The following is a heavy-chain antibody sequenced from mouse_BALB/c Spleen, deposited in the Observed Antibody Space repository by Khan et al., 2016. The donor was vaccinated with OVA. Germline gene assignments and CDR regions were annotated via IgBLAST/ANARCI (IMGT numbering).Heavy chain of an antibody. D-gene: IGHD2-3*01. CDR2: IWSDGST. CDR1: GFSLTSYG. V-gene: IGHV2-6-1*01. CDR3: ARHDGYAHYDAMDY. Sequence: QVQLKESGPGLVAPSQSLSITCTISGFSLTSYGVHWVRQPPGKGLEWLVVIWSDGSTTYNSALKSRLSISKDNSKSQVFLKMNSLQTDDTAMYYCARHDGYAHYDAMDYWGQGTSVTVSS. J-gene: IGHJ4*01.